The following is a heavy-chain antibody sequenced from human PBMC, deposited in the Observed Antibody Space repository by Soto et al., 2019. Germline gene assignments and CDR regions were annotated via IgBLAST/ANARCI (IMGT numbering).Heavy chain of an antibody. CDR1: GGSISSSSYY. Sequence: PSETLSLTCTVSGGSISSSSYYWGWIRQPPGKGLEWIGSIYYSGSTYYNPSLKSRVTISVDTSKNQISLKLSSETAAETAVYYCARHLHHYGMDVWGQGTTVTVSS. J-gene: IGHJ6*02. CDR3: ARHLHHYGMDV. V-gene: IGHV4-39*01. CDR2: IYYSGST.